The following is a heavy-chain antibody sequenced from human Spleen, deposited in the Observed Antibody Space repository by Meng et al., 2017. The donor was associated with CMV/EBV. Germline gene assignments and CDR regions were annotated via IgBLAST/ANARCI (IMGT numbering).Heavy chain of an antibody. Sequence: QVQLVQSGAEVKKPGASVKVSCKASGYTFTSYAMHWVRQAPGQRLEWMGWINAGNGNTKYSQKFQGGVTITRDTSASTAYMELSSLRSEDTAVYYCARDLLAAAGTIWFDPWGQGTLVTVSS. J-gene: IGHJ5*02. V-gene: IGHV1-3*01. CDR3: ARDLLAAAGTIWFDP. CDR1: GYTFTSYA. CDR2: INAGNGNT. D-gene: IGHD6-13*01.